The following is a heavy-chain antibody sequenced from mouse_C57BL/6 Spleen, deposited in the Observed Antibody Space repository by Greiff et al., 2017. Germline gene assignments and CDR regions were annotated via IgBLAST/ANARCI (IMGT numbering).Heavy chain of an antibody. CDR3: ARYYYGSSYGHWYFDV. D-gene: IGHD1-1*01. CDR2: IYPGDGDT. CDR1: GYAFSSSW. V-gene: IGHV1-82*01. Sequence: VQLQQSGPELVKPGASVKISCKASGYAFSSSWMNWVKQRPGKGLEWIGRIYPGDGDTNYTGKFKGKATLTADKSSSTAYMQLSSLTSEDSAVYFCARYYYGSSYGHWYFDVWGTGTTVTVSS. J-gene: IGHJ1*03.